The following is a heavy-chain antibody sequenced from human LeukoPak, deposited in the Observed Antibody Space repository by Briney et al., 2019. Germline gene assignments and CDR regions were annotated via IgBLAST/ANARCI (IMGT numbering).Heavy chain of an antibody. CDR2: ISSSSSYI. Sequence: GGSLRLSCAASGFTFSSYSMNWVRQAPGKGLEWVSSISSSSSYIYYADSVKGRFTISRDNAKNSLYLQMNSLRAEDTAVYYCARDPTRIQLWLRAVAAPFDPWGQGTLVTVSS. CDR1: GFTFSSYS. J-gene: IGHJ5*02. V-gene: IGHV3-21*01. D-gene: IGHD5-18*01. CDR3: ARDPTRIQLWLRAVAAPFDP.